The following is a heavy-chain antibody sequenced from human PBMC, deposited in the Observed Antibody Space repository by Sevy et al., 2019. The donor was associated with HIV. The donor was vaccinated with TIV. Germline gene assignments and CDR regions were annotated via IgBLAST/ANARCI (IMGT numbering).Heavy chain of an antibody. J-gene: IGHJ4*02. D-gene: IGHD5-12*01. CDR3: SRGLATADTPEYYFDS. Sequence: GGSLRLSCTASGFTFDDYAMSWFRQAPGKVLEWVAFITRNSYEAYGGTTEYAASVKGRFIISRDDSKSIAYLQMNSLKTEDTAVYYCSRGLATADTPEYYFDSWGQGTLVTVSS. CDR1: GFTFDDYA. V-gene: IGHV3-49*03. CDR2: ITRNSYEAYGGTT.